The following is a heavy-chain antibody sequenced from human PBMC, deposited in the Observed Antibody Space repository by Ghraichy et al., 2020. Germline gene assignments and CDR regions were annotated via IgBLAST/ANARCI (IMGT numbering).Heavy chain of an antibody. D-gene: IGHD5-12*01. CDR2: INVNSGYI. Sequence: GGSLRLSCTASGFDFSAYSMNWVRQAPGKGLEWVSSINVNSGYIYYADSAKGRFTISRDNAKNSLFLQMNSLRAEDTAVYYCARGENSGWPLSFDYWGQGTLVTVSS. J-gene: IGHJ4*02. CDR1: GFDFSAYS. CDR3: ARGENSGWPLSFDY. V-gene: IGHV3-21*01.